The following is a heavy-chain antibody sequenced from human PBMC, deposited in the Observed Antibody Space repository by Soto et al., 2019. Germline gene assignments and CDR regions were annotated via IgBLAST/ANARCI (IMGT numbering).Heavy chain of an antibody. D-gene: IGHD3-10*01. CDR1: GYSFTSYW. J-gene: IGHJ5*02. CDR2: IYPGDSDT. V-gene: IGHV5-51*01. Sequence: RGESLKISCKGSGYSFTSYWIGWVRQMPGKGLEWMGIIYPGDSDTRYSPSFQGQVTISADKSISTAYLQWSSLKAPDTAMYYCARHAGTTMVRGVTSNWFDPWGQGTLVTVSS. CDR3: ARHAGTTMVRGVTSNWFDP.